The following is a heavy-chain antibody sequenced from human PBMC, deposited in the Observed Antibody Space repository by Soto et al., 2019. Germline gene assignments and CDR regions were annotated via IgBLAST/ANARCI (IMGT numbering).Heavy chain of an antibody. CDR2: IFSNDEK. CDR1: GFSLSNARMG. J-gene: IGHJ4*02. V-gene: IGHV2-26*01. Sequence: QVTLKESGPVLVKPTETLTLTCTVSGFSLSNARMGVSWIRQPPGKALEWLAHIFSNDEKSYSTSLKSRLTISKDTSKSQVVLTMTNMDPVDTATYYCARAYYDFWSGPITPYYFDYWGQGTLVTVSS. CDR3: ARAYYDFWSGPITPYYFDY. D-gene: IGHD3-3*01.